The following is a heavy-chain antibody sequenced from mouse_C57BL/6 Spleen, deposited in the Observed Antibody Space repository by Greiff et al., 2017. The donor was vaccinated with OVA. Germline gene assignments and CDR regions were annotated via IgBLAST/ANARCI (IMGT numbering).Heavy chain of an antibody. Sequence: QVQLQQSGAELVRPGTSVKVSCKASGYAFTNYLLEWVKQRPGQGLEWIGVINPGSGGTNYNEKFKGKATLTADKSSSTAYMQLSILTSEDSAVYFCARGRGHWYVDVWGTGTTVTVSS. CDR3: ARGRGHWYVDV. V-gene: IGHV1-54*01. CDR1: GYAFTNYL. CDR2: INPGSGGT. J-gene: IGHJ1*03.